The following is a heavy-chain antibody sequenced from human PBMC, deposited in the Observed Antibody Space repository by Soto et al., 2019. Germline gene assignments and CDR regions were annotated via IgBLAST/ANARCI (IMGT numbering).Heavy chain of an antibody. Sequence: EVQLVESGGGLVQPGGSLRLSCAASGFTVSSNYMSWVRQAPGKGLEWVSVIYSGGSTYYADSGECRFTISRDNSKNTLYLQMNSLRAEDTAVYYCARDAYDYIWGSPSGPYYYYYLDVWGKGTTVTVSS. V-gene: IGHV3-66*01. J-gene: IGHJ6*03. CDR1: GFTVSSNY. D-gene: IGHD3-16*01. CDR3: ARDAYDYIWGSPSGPYYYYYLDV. CDR2: IYSGGST.